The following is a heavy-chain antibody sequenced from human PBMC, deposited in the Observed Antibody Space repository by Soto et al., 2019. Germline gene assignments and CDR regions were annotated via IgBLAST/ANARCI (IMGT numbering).Heavy chain of an antibody. V-gene: IGHV3-9*01. CDR2: ISWDSTGI. J-gene: IGHJ6*02. Sequence: EVHLVESGGGLVQPGRSLRLSCAASGFTFDDFAMHWVRQVPGKGLEWVSGISWDSTGIGYADSVKGRFTISRDNAKNSLYLQMDRLRGEDTALYYCAKDFHEIDDGDYRYYFYGMDVWGQGTTVTVSS. CDR1: GFTFDDFA. D-gene: IGHD4-17*01. CDR3: AKDFHEIDDGDYRYYFYGMDV.